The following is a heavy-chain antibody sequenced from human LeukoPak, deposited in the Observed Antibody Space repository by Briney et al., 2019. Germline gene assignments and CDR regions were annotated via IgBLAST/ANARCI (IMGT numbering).Heavy chain of an antibody. J-gene: IGHJ6*03. V-gene: IGHV3-48*04. CDR1: GFTFSSYW. Sequence: GGSLRLSCAASGFTFSSYWMSWVRQAPGKGLEWVSYISSSGSTIYYADSVKGRFTISRDNAKNSLYLQMNSLRAEDTAVYYCARDCRGYYYYMDVWGKGTTVTISS. CDR3: ARDCRGYYYYMDV. CDR2: ISSSGSTI.